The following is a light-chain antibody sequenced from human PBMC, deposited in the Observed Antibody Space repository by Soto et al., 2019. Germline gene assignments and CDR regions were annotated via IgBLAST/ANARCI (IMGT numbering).Light chain of an antibody. CDR2: TAS. CDR3: LQDYNYPWT. Sequence: VTITCRASRYIRSDLSWYQQRPGQAPKVLIYTASSLQSGVPSRFSGSGSGTDFTLTVSSLQPEDCATYYCLQDYNYPWTLGQGNKVDIK. CDR1: RYIRSD. V-gene: IGKV1-6*01. J-gene: IGKJ1*01.